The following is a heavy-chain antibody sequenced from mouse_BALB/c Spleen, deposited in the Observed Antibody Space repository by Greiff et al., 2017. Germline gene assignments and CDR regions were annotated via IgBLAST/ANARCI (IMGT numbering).Heavy chain of an antibody. D-gene: IGHD2-3*01. CDR3: ASYDGYYVFDY. CDR1: GYSITSGYY. J-gene: IGHJ2*01. V-gene: IGHV3-6*02. Sequence: EVKLVESGPGLVKPSQSLSLTCSVTGYSITSGYYWNWIRQFPGNKLEWMGYISYDGSNNYNPSLKNRISITRDTSKNQFFLKLNSVTTEDTATYYCASYDGYYVFDYWGQGTTLTVSS. CDR2: ISYDGSN.